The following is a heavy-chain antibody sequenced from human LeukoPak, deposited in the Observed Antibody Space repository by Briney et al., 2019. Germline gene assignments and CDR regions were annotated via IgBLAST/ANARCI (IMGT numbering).Heavy chain of an antibody. CDR3: ARGPYRGYSYGYILDY. CDR2: IYYSGST. J-gene: IGHJ4*02. CDR1: GGSFSGYY. D-gene: IGHD5-18*01. Sequence: PSETLSLTCAVYGGSFSGYYWSWIRQPPGKGLEWIGYIYYSGSTSYNPPLKSRVTISVDTSKNQFSLKLSSVSAADTAVYYCARGPYRGYSYGYILDYWGQGTLVTVSS. V-gene: IGHV4-59*01.